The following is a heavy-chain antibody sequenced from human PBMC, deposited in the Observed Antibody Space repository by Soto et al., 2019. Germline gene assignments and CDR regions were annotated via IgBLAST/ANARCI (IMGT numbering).Heavy chain of an antibody. D-gene: IGHD5-18*01. CDR3: AHSPYSIPSKGTFDV. J-gene: IGHJ3*01. CDR1: GFSLSTSGVA. V-gene: IGHV2-5*02. Sequence: QITLKESGPSLVKPTETLTLTCTWSGFSLSTSGVAVGWFRQPPGKALEWLAIIFWDDDKRYSTSLKSRLILTKDISRNQVVLTLTNLDPVDTATYYCAHSPYSIPSKGTFDVWGQGTMGIVSS. CDR2: IFWDDDK.